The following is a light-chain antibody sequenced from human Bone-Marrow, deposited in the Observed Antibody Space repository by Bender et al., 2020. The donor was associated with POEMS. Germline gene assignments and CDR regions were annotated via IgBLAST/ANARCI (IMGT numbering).Light chain of an antibody. CDR1: ALPRRY. CDR3: VSADNSGNPA. J-gene: IGLJ2*01. CDR2: EDK. V-gene: IGLV3-10*01. Sequence: SYELTQPASVSVSPGQTARITCSGDALPRRYVSWYQQKSGQAPVLVSYEDKRRPAEIPERFSGSSSGTVATLTITGAQGDDEADYYCVSADNSGNPAFGGGTTLTV.